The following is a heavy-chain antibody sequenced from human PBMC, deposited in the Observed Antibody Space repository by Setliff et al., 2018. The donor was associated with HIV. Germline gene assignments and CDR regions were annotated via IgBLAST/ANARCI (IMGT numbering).Heavy chain of an antibody. J-gene: IGHJ5*02. V-gene: IGHV4-61*02. D-gene: IGHD6-6*01. CDR1: GGSMTSGIYY. Sequence: PSETLSLTCTVSGGSMTSGIYYWNWIRQPAGQGLEWIGRIYTSGSTNYNPSLKDRVTMSVDTSKNQFSLRLTSVTAADTAAYFCARSSQYGNLNWFDPWGRGTLVTVSS. CDR3: ARSSQYGNLNWFDP. CDR2: IYTSGST.